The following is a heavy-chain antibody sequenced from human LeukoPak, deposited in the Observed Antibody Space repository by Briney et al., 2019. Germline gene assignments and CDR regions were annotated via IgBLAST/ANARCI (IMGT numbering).Heavy chain of an antibody. J-gene: IGHJ4*02. D-gene: IGHD1-26*01. CDR2: IYTSGST. Sequence: ASETLSLTCTVSGGSISSYYWSWIRQPPGKGLEWMGYIYTSGSTNYNPSLKSQVTISVDTSKNQFSLKLSSVTAADTAVYYCASQGLGSYPCDYWGQGTLVTVSS. V-gene: IGHV4-4*09. CDR3: ASQGLGSYPCDY. CDR1: GGSISSYY.